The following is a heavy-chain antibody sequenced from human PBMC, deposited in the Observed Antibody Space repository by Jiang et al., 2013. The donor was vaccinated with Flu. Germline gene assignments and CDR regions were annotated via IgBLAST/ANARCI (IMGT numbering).Heavy chain of an antibody. J-gene: IGHJ6*02. Sequence: PGESLRLSCAASGLTFSSYTMNWVRQAPGKGLEWVASISRDSKYIYYGDSLKGRIAIFRDNARNSLFLQMSSLRVEDSAVYYCATEKPSRTYVHYYGMDVWGPGTTVTVSS. D-gene: IGHD2-2*01. CDR1: GLTFSSYT. CDR3: ATEKPSRTYVHYYGMDV. CDR2: ISRDSKYI. V-gene: IGHV3-21*01.